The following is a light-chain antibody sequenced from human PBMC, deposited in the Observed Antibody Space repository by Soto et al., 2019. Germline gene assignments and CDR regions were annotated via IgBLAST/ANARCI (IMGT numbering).Light chain of an antibody. V-gene: IGKV1-6*01. CDR1: QAIRTA. CDR3: LLDFRYFWA. J-gene: IGKJ1*01. CDR2: AAS. Sequence: AIQLNQSPSSLSASVGDRVTITCRASQAIRTALGWYQQKPGKVPKLLIYAASTLQSGVPSRFSGSGSGTDFTLTISSLQPEDFATYYCLLDFRYFWAFGQGTKVDIK.